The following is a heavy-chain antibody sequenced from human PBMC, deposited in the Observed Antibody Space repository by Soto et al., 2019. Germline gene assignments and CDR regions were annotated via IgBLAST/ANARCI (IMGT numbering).Heavy chain of an antibody. Sequence: QVQLVQSGAEGKQSGTSVKVSCTASGYRFTDNYIVWLKQAPGQGPEWMGIINPNGGYTRYAQKFENRVTLNRDTSTSTVYMEVVSLTSAETAMYYCARRILRDFSRGYYFDYWGQGTQVAVTS. CDR2: INPNGGYT. CDR3: ARRILRDFSRGYYFDY. CDR1: GYRFTDNY. J-gene: IGHJ4*02. V-gene: IGHV1-46*01.